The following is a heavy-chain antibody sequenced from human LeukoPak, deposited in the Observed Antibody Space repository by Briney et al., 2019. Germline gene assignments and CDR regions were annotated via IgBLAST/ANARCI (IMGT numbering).Heavy chain of an antibody. Sequence: PGGSLRLSCAASEFTVSSNYMSWVRQAPGKGLEWVSVIYSGGSTYYADSVKGRFTISRDNSKNTLYLQMNSLRAEDTAVYYCARGDSSGSYFDYWGQGTLVTVSS. CDR1: EFTVSSNY. CDR2: IYSGGST. V-gene: IGHV3-53*01. J-gene: IGHJ4*02. D-gene: IGHD3-22*01. CDR3: ARGDSSGSYFDY.